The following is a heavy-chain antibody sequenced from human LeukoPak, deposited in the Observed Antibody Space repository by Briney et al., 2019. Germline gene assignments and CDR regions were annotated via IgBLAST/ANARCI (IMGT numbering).Heavy chain of an antibody. CDR3: ARSHYGYCSSTSCSYYYMDV. CDR2: IGTTNDT. CDR1: GFTFSSYD. Sequence: GGSLRLSCAASGFTFSSYDMHWVRQATGKGLEWVSAIGTTNDTYYPGSVKGRFTISRENAKNSLYLQMNSLRAGDTAVYYCARSHYGYCSSTSCSYYYMDVWGKGTTVTVSS. V-gene: IGHV3-13*01. D-gene: IGHD2-2*03. J-gene: IGHJ6*03.